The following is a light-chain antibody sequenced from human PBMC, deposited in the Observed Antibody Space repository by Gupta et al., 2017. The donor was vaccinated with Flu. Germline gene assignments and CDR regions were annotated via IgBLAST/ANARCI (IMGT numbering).Light chain of an antibody. J-gene: IGKJ2*01. CDR3: QQYNSWPPRYT. CDR1: HSISSN. Sequence: EIVMTQSPATLSVSPGERATLSCRASHSISSNLAWYQQTAGQTTRLLIYGASTRATGIPARFSGTGSGTEFTLTISSLQSGDFALSYSQQYNSWPPRYTFGQGTKLEI. CDR2: GAS. V-gene: IGKV3-15*01.